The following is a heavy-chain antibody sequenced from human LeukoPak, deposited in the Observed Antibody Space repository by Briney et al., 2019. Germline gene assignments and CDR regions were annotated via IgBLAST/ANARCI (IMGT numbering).Heavy chain of an antibody. CDR2: IDPSDSYT. CDR3: ARLVDYIAAAGTEDY. J-gene: IGHJ4*02. V-gene: IGHV5-10-1*01. D-gene: IGHD6-13*01. Sequence: GSLLQISSEASGYSFTGYLISGGRPMPGKGLEWMGRIDPSDSYTFYSPSFQGDVTTPADKSISAAFLQWSSLKASDTVMYYCARLVDYIAAAGTEDYWGQGTLVTVSS. CDR1: GYSFTGYL.